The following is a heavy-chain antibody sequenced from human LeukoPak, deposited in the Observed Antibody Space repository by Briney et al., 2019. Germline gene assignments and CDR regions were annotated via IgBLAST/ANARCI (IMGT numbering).Heavy chain of an antibody. CDR2: IYYSGST. Sequence: SETLSLTCTVSGGSISSYYWSWIRQPPGKGLEWIGYIYYSGSTNYNPSLKSRVTISVDTSKNQFSLKLSSVTAADTAVYYCARDSEGDCSSTSCYRVAFDIWGQGTMVTVSS. D-gene: IGHD2-2*01. J-gene: IGHJ3*02. CDR1: GGSISSYY. CDR3: ARDSEGDCSSTSCYRVAFDI. V-gene: IGHV4-59*12.